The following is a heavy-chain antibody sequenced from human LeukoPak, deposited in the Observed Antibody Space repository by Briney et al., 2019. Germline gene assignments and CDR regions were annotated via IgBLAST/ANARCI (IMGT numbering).Heavy chain of an antibody. J-gene: IGHJ4*02. CDR1: GGSISSGGYY. CDR2: IYYSGST. Sequence: PSETLSLTCTVSGGSISSGGYYWSWIRQHPGKGLEWIGYIYYSGSTYYNPSLKSRVTISVDTSENQFSLKLSSVTAADTAVYYCARINDSSGYFDYWGQGTLVTVSS. D-gene: IGHD3-22*01. CDR3: ARINDSSGYFDY. V-gene: IGHV4-31*03.